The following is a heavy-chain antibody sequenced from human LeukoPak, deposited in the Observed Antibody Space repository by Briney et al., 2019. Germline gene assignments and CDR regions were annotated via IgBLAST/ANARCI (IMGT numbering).Heavy chain of an antibody. Sequence: ASVKVSCKASGYTFTGYYMHWVRQAPGQGLEWMGWINPNSGGTNYAQKFQGRVTMTRDTSISTAYMELRSLRSDDTAVYYRARNLRNYYDSSGPGDYWGHGTLVTVSS. CDR1: GYTFTGYY. V-gene: IGHV1-2*02. J-gene: IGHJ4*01. D-gene: IGHD3-22*01. CDR2: INPNSGGT. CDR3: ARNLRNYYDSSGPGDY.